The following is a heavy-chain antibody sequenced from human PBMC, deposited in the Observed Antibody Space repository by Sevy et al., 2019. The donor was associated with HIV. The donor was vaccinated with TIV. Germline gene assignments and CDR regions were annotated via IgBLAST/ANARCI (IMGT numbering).Heavy chain of an antibody. V-gene: IGHV4-34*01. J-gene: IGHJ5*02. D-gene: IGHD3-3*01. CDR2: INHSGST. CDR1: GGSFSGYY. Sequence: SETLSLTCAVYGGSFSGYYWSWIRQPPGKGLEWIGEINHSGSTNYNPSLKSRVTISVDTSKNQFSLKLSSVTAADTAVNYCARGRVASYYDFWSGYSNWFDPWGQGTLVTVSS. CDR3: ARGRVASYYDFWSGYSNWFDP.